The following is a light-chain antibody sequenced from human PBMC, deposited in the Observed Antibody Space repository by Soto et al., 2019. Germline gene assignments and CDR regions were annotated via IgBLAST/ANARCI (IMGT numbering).Light chain of an antibody. CDR2: DAS. Sequence: IVLTQSPATLSLSPGERATLSCRASQSVSSYLAWYQQKGGQAPRLLIYDASSRATGIPARFSGSGSGTEFSLTISSLQSEDFAVYYCQQYNNWPITFGQGTRLEIK. CDR3: QQYNNWPIT. V-gene: IGKV3D-15*01. CDR1: QSVSSY. J-gene: IGKJ5*01.